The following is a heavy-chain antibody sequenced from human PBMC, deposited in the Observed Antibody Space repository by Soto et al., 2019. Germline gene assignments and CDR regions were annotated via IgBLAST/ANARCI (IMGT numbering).Heavy chain of an antibody. Sequence: SGPTLVNPTQTLTLTCTFSGFSLSNSGVGVGWIRQPPGKALEWLALIYWNDDKRYSPSLKSRLTTTKDTSKNQVVLTMTNMDPVDTATYYFAHAYDFWSGYYNNWFDPWGQGTLVTVSS. V-gene: IGHV2-5*01. CDR2: IYWNDDK. CDR1: GFSLSNSGVG. J-gene: IGHJ5*02. CDR3: AHAYDFWSGYYNNWFDP. D-gene: IGHD3-3*01.